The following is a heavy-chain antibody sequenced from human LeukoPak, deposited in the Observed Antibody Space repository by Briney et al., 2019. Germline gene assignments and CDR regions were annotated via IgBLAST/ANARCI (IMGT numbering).Heavy chain of an antibody. V-gene: IGHV1-69*13. CDR1: GDTFSSYA. CDR2: IIPIFGTA. Sequence: SVKVSCKASGDTFSSYAISWVRQAPGQGLEWMGWIIPIFGTANYAQKFQGRVTITADESTSTAYMELSSLRSEDTAVYYCARCGGQDYYYYMDVWGKGTTVTVSS. J-gene: IGHJ6*03. CDR3: ARCGGQDYYYYMDV. D-gene: IGHD2-21*01.